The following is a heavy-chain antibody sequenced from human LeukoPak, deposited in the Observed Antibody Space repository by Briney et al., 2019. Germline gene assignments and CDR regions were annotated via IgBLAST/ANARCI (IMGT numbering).Heavy chain of an antibody. CDR3: VRDFRSADY. J-gene: IGHJ4*02. V-gene: IGHV3-74*01. CDR2: ICPGGTIT. Sequence: SGGSLRLSCTASGFTFSNYCMHRVRQTPGKGLIWVSRICPGGTITNYADSVKGRFTIFRDDAKNMMFLQMNSLRADDTAVYYCVRDFRSADYWGQGILATVSS. CDR1: GFTFSNYC.